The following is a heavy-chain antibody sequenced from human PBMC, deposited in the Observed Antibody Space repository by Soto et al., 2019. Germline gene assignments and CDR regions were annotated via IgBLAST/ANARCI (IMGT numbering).Heavy chain of an antibody. V-gene: IGHV4-59*01. CDR3: ARYYCTRDTCYYFDY. CDR1: GGSISNYY. J-gene: IGHJ4*02. CDR2: VYYSGSS. D-gene: IGHD2-8*01. Sequence: SETLSLTCTVSGGSISNYYWSWIRQPPGQGLEWIGYVYYSGSSNYNPSLKSRVTVSVDTSKNQFSLKLNSVTAADTAVYYCARYYCTRDTCYYFDYWGQGILVTVSS.